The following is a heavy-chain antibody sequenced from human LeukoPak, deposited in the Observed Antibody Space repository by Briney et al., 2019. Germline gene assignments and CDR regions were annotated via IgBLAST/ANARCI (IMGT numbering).Heavy chain of an antibody. D-gene: IGHD5-12*01. Sequence: GGSLRLSCAASGFTFSSYWMSWVRQAPGKGLEWVANIKQDGSEKYYADSVKGRFTISRDNAKNSLYLQMNSLRAEDTAVYYCARDSSGYSGYDWWRVFDYWGQGTLVTVSS. CDR1: GFTFSSYW. CDR2: IKQDGSEK. J-gene: IGHJ4*02. V-gene: IGHV3-7*03. CDR3: ARDSSGYSGYDWWRVFDY.